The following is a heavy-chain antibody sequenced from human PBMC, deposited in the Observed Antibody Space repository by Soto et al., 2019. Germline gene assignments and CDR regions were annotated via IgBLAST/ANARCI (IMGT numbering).Heavy chain of an antibody. D-gene: IGHD6-6*01. CDR1: GFTFSSYS. J-gene: IGHJ3*02. CDR2: ISSSSSYI. Sequence: EVQLVESGGGLVKPGGSLSLSCAASGFTFSSYSMNWVRQAPGKGLEWVSSISSSSSYIYYAYSVTGRFTISRDHAKNSLYLQMSSLRDADTAVYYCARIKLGYDAFDILGQGTMFTVAS. CDR3: ARIKLGYDAFDI. V-gene: IGHV3-21*01.